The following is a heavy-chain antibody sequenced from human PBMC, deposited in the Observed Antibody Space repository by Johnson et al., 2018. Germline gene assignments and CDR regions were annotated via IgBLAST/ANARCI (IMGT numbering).Heavy chain of an antibody. CDR1: GFTFSDSA. Sequence: VQLVESGGGLVQPGGSLKLSCAASGFTFSDSAMHWVRQASGKGLEWVGRIRSKINNYATAYGASLKGRFTISRDVSRNTAYLQMNSLKTEDTAVYYCTRTTNYYDSSGSYPLAFDIWGQGTMGTVSS. D-gene: IGHD3-22*01. CDR2: IRSKINNYAT. J-gene: IGHJ3*02. CDR3: TRTTNYYDSSGSYPLAFDI. V-gene: IGHV3-73*01.